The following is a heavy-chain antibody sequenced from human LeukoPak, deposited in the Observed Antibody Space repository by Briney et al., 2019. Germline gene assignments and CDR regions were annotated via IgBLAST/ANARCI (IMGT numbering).Heavy chain of an antibody. V-gene: IGHV4-34*01. CDR3: ARVKGLDTAMVFDY. CDR2: INHSGST. Sequence: SETLSLTCAVYGGSFSGYYWSWIRQPPGKGLEWIGEINHSGSTNYNPSLKSRVTISVDTSKNQFSLKLSSVTAADTAVYYCARVKGLDTAMVFDYWGQGTLVTVSS. D-gene: IGHD5-18*01. CDR1: GGSFSGYY. J-gene: IGHJ4*02.